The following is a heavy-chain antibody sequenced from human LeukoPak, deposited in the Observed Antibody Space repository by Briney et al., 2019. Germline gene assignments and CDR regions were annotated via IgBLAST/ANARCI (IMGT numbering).Heavy chain of an antibody. D-gene: IGHD3-22*01. J-gene: IGHJ4*02. V-gene: IGHV3-30*03. CDR2: ISYDGSNK. CDR1: GFTFSSYG. CDR3: ERYTYYCDSSGYPFDY. Sequence: GGSLRLSCAASGFTFSSYGMHWVRQAPGKGLEWVAVISYDGSNKYYADSVKGRFTISRDNSKNTLYLQMNSLRAEDTAVYYCERYTYYCDSSGYPFDYWGQGTLVTVSS.